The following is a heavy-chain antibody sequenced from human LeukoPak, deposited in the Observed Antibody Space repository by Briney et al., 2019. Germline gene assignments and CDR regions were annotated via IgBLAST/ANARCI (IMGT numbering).Heavy chain of an antibody. J-gene: IGHJ4*02. CDR2: IYTSGTT. D-gene: IGHD2-2*01. CDR3: AGSLPAPKEFAF. CDR1: NGSISTYY. V-gene: IGHV4-4*09. Sequence: SETLSLTCTVSNGSISTYYWSWIRQPPGKGREGIGYIYTSGTTNYNPSLKRRVTISADPSKNHFSLKVNSVTAADTAVYYCAGSLPAPKEFAFWGQGTLVTVSS.